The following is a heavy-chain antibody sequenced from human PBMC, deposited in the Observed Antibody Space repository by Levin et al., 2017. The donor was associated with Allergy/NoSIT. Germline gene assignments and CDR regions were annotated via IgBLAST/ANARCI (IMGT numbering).Heavy chain of an antibody. D-gene: IGHD3-3*01. Sequence: PSETLSLTCTVSGGSISSYYWSWIRQPPGKGLEWIGYTYYSGSTNYNPSLKSRVTISVDTSKNQFSLTLSSVTAADTAVYYCARSDERITIFGVVITNWFDPWGQGTLVTVSS. CDR2: TYYSGST. V-gene: IGHV4-59*01. J-gene: IGHJ5*02. CDR1: GGSISSYY. CDR3: ARSDERITIFGVVITNWFDP.